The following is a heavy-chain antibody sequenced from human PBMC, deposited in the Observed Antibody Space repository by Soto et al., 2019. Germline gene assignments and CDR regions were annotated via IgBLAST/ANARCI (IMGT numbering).Heavy chain of an antibody. V-gene: IGHV4-4*01. CDR3: ARGVRYGDYVY. D-gene: IGHD4-17*01. CDR2: IYHGGGT. Sequence: XATLSLTFAVSGASISSSNLWTWFRQPPGKGLEWIGEIYHGGGTNYNPSLKSRVTISVDKSKNQFSLHLSSVIAADTAVYFCARGVRYGDYVYWGQRTLVTVSS. J-gene: IGHJ4*02. CDR1: GASISSSNL.